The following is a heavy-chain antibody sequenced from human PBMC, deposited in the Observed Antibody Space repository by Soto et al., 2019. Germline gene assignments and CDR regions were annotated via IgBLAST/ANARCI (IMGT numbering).Heavy chain of an antibody. CDR2: IYHSGST. CDR1: GYSISSGYY. V-gene: IGHV4-38-2*02. J-gene: IGHJ4*02. CDR3: ARDGKWEIYYFDY. D-gene: IGHD1-26*01. Sequence: SETLSLTCTVSGYSISSGYYWGWIRQPPGKGLEWIGSIYHSGSTYYNPSLKSRVTISVGTSKNQFSLKLSSVTAADTAVYYCARDGKWEIYYFDYWGQGTLVTVSS.